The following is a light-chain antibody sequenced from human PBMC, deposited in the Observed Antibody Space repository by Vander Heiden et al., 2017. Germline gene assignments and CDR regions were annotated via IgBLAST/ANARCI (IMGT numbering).Light chain of an antibody. V-gene: IGKV1-39*01. CDR2: DAS. J-gene: IGKJ5*01. Sequence: IQITQSPSSLSASVGDRVTFTCRAGQSISNFLNWYQHKPGRVPKLLIFDASSLHSGVQSRFSGSGSGTDFTLTISSLQTEDFGTYYCQQCYSIPTFGQGTRLEIE. CDR1: QSISNF. CDR3: QQCYSIPT.